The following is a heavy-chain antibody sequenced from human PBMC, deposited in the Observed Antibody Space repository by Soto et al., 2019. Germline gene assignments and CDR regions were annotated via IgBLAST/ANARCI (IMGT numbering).Heavy chain of an antibody. V-gene: IGHV4-59*01. CDR1: GGSISSYY. J-gene: IGHJ4*02. D-gene: IGHD3-10*01. CDR2: IYYSGST. Sequence: ETLSLTCTVSGGSISSYYWSWIRQPPGKGLEWIGYIYYSGSTNYNPSLKSRVTISVDTSKNQFSLKLSSVTAADTAVYYCARGSGTMVTSTHFDYWGQGTLVTVSS. CDR3: ARGSGTMVTSTHFDY.